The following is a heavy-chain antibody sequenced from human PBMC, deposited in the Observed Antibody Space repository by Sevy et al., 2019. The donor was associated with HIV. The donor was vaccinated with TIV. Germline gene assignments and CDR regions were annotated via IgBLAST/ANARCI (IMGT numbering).Heavy chain of an antibody. CDR2: IRPDGTEK. V-gene: IGHV3-7*03. Sequence: GGYLRLSCAASGFTFSDHYMTWVRQAPGKGLQCVAKIRPDGTEKFYVDSMRGRFTVSRDNAKNSLYLQMNSLRLDDTAVYYCTREFWWRFDLWGRGTLVIVSS. CDR3: TREFWWRFDL. D-gene: IGHD2-21*01. CDR1: GFTFSDHY. J-gene: IGHJ2*01.